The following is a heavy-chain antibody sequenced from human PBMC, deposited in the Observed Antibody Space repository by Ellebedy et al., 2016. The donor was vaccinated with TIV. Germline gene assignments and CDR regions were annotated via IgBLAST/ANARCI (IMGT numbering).Heavy chain of an antibody. D-gene: IGHD3-22*01. CDR3: ARLLGRRTTVDYYDSRPDAFDI. Sequence: KVSXKGSGYSFTSYWIGWVRQMPGKGLEWMGIIYPGDSDTRYSPSFQGQVTISADKSISTAYLQWSSLKASDTAMYYCARLLGRRTTVDYYDSRPDAFDIWGQGTMVTVSS. V-gene: IGHV5-51*01. CDR2: IYPGDSDT. CDR1: GYSFTSYW. J-gene: IGHJ3*02.